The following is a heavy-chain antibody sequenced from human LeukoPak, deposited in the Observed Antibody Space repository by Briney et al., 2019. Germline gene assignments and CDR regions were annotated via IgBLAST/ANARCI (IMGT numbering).Heavy chain of an antibody. Sequence: GGSLRLSCAASGFTFSSYGMSWVRQAPGKGLEWVSAIGGGGGGTYYADSVKGRFTISRDNAKNSLYLQMNSLRAEDTAVYYCASTMIAGNYWGQGTLVTVSS. CDR3: ASTMIAGNY. CDR2: IGGGGGGT. V-gene: IGHV3-23*01. D-gene: IGHD3-22*01. CDR1: GFTFSSYG. J-gene: IGHJ4*02.